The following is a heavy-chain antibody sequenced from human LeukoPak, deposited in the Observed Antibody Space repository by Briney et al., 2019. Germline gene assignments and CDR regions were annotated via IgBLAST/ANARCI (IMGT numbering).Heavy chain of an antibody. CDR3: ARVLSGWHENYYYYYYMDV. CDR2: MNPNSGNT. Sequence: ASVKVSCKASGGIFSRYAISWVRQATGQGLEWMGWMNPNSGNTGYAQKFQGRVTITRNTSISTAYMELSSLRSEDTAVYYCARVLSGWHENYYYYYYMDVWGKGTTVTVSS. D-gene: IGHD6-19*01. V-gene: IGHV1-8*03. J-gene: IGHJ6*03. CDR1: GGIFSRYA.